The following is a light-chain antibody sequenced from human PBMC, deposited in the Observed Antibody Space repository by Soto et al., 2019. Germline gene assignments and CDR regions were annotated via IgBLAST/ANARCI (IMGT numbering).Light chain of an antibody. Sequence: IVLTQSPATLSSFPGDRVTLSCRASQDINTRLAWYQHRPGQPPRLPIYQTSSSAAGIPARPSASGTGTDFTLTISGVQPEDFAVYYCHQRQSWPRTVGQGTKVDSK. CDR2: QTS. CDR3: HQRQSWPRT. J-gene: IGKJ1*01. CDR1: QDINTR. V-gene: IGKV3D-11*01.